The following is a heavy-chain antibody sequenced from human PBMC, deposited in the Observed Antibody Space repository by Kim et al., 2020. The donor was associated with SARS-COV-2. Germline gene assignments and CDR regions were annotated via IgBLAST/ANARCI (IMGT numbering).Heavy chain of an antibody. J-gene: IGHJ4*02. Sequence: GGSLRLSCAASGFTFSSYSMNWVRQAPGKGLEWVSSISSSSSSIYYTDSVKGRFTISRDNAKNSLYLQMNSLRAEDTAVYYCARDRVGVGSGSYDDYWGQGTLVTVSS. CDR1: GFTFSSYS. V-gene: IGHV3-21*01. D-gene: IGHD1-26*01. CDR3: ARDRVGVGSGSYDDY. CDR2: ISSSSSSI.